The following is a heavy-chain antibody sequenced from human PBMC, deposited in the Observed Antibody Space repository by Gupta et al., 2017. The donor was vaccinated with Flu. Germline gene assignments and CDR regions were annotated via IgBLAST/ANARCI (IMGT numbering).Heavy chain of an antibody. CDR3: AKSTSTWNTYSYYHGMDV. J-gene: IGHJ6*02. CDR2: VSYSGDNK. D-gene: IGHD1/OR15-1a*01. V-gene: IGHV3-30*18. CDR1: GFKCRDFA. Sequence: QVQLVESGGGVVQHGGSLRLSWVASGFKCRDFAMQWVRRAPGKGLEWVAAVSYSGDNKYYVDAVRGRFTISRDNSNNMVYLQMNNLRAEDSAIYYCAKSTSTWNTYSYYHGMDVWGHGTTVSVSS.